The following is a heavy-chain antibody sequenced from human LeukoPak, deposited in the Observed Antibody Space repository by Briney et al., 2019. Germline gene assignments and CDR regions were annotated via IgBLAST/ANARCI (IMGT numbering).Heavy chain of an antibody. Sequence: PGGSLRLSCAASGFTFSSYAMHWVRQAPGKGLEWVAVISYDGSNEYYADSVKGRFTISRDNSKNTLYLQMNSLRAEDTAVYYCAKDMVGEWELRSHFDYWGQGTLVTVSS. D-gene: IGHD1-26*01. CDR2: ISYDGSNE. V-gene: IGHV3-30*18. CDR1: GFTFSSYA. CDR3: AKDMVGEWELRSHFDY. J-gene: IGHJ4*02.